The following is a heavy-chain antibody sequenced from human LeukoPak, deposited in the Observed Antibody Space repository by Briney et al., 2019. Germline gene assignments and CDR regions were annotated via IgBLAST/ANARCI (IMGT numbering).Heavy chain of an antibody. CDR1: GFTFSSYA. CDR3: ARDRYSIAAAADY. Sequence: GGSLRLSCAASGFTFSSYAMHWVRQAPGKGLEWVAVISYDGSNKYYADSVKGRFTISRDNSKNTLYLQMNSLRAEDTAVYYCARDRYSIAAAADYWGQGTLVTVSS. V-gene: IGHV3-30-3*01. J-gene: IGHJ4*02. CDR2: ISYDGSNK. D-gene: IGHD6-13*01.